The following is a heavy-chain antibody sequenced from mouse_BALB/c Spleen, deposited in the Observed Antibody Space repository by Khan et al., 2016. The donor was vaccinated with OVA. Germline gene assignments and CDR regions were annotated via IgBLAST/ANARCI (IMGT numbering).Heavy chain of an antibody. CDR1: GYTFTSYW. CDR3: ARGYFGNYEFVY. J-gene: IGHJ3*01. D-gene: IGHD2-1*01. V-gene: IGHV1S132*01. Sequence: VQLQESGAALVKPGASVKLSCKTSGYTFTSYWIQWVKQRPGQGLGWIGQIFPGTGTTYYNENFKGKATLTVDTSSSTAYMQLSSLTSEDSAVYFCARGYFGNYEFVYWGQGTLVTVSP. CDR2: IFPGTGTT.